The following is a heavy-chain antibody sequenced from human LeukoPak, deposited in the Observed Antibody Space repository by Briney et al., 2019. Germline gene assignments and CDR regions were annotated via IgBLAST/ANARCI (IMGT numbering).Heavy chain of an antibody. CDR1: GGSFSGYY. CDR2: INHSGST. Sequence: SETLSLTCAVYGGSFSGYYWSWIRQPPGKGLEWIGEINHSGSTNYNPSLKSRVTISVDTSKNQFSLKLSSVTAADTAVYYCTRERSTVTFDYWGQGTLVTVSS. J-gene: IGHJ4*02. CDR3: TRERSTVTFDY. V-gene: IGHV4-34*01. D-gene: IGHD4-17*01.